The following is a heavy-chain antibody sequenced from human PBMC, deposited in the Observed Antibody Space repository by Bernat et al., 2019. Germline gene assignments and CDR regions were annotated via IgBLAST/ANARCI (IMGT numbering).Heavy chain of an antibody. CDR2: IGTAGDT. CDR3: ARARGGITMFGVVTSYYDY. D-gene: IGHD3-3*01. CDR1: GFTFSSYD. Sequence: EVQLVESGGGLVQPGGSLRLSCAASGFTFSSYDMHWVRQATGKGLEWVSAIGTAGDTYYPGSVKGRFTISRENAKNSLYLQMNSLRAGDTAVYYCARARGGITMFGVVTSYYDYWGQGTLVTVSS. J-gene: IGHJ4*02. V-gene: IGHV3-13*01.